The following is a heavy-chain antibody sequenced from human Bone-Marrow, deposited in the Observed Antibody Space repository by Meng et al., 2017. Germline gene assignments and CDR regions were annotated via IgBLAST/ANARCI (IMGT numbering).Heavy chain of an antibody. Sequence: SEILSLTCTASGGSISSYYWSWIRQPPGKGLEWIGYIYYSGSTNYNPSLKSRVTISVDTSKNQFSLKLSSVTAADTAVYYCARDLGGLTGVDWFDPWGQGTLVTVSS. CDR1: GGSISSYY. D-gene: IGHD7-27*01. CDR3: ARDLGGLTGVDWFDP. CDR2: IYYSGST. J-gene: IGHJ5*02. V-gene: IGHV4-59*01.